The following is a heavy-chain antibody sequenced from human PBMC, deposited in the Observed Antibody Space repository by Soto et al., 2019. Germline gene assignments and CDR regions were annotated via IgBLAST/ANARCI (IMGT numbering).Heavy chain of an antibody. CDR3: ARDMEYSYDNAGAFDI. Sequence: QVQLVQSGAEVKKPGSSVKVSCKASGGTFSSYAISWVRQAPGQGLEWMGGIIPIFGTANYAQKFQGRVTITADESTSTAYMELSSLRSEDTTVYYCARDMEYSYDNAGAFDIWGQGTMVTVSS. CDR2: IIPIFGTA. V-gene: IGHV1-69*12. D-gene: IGHD3-22*01. J-gene: IGHJ3*02. CDR1: GGTFSSYA.